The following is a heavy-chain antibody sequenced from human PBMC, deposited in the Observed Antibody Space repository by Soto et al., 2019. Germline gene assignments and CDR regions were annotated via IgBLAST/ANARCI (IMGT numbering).Heavy chain of an antibody. CDR2: IRSKANSYAT. J-gene: IGHJ4*02. Sequence: EVQLVESGGGLVQPGGSLKLSCAASGFTFSGSAMHWVRQASGKGLEWVGRIRSKANSYATAYAASVKGRFTISRDDSKTTAYLQMNSLKTEDTAVYYCTRRRAVAGTGFDYWGQGTLVTVSS. D-gene: IGHD6-19*01. CDR3: TRRRAVAGTGFDY. V-gene: IGHV3-73*01. CDR1: GFTFSGSA.